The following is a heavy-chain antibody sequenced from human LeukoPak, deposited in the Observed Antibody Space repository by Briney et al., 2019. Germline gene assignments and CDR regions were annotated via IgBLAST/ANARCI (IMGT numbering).Heavy chain of an antibody. V-gene: IGHV3-21*01. J-gene: IGHJ4*02. D-gene: IGHD6-19*01. CDR2: ITPGSSYI. CDR3: ARGQWPDY. CDR1: GFTVSSYT. Sequence: GGSLRLSCAASGFTVSSYTINWVRQAPGKGLESVSSITPGSSYIYYADSVKGRFTISRDNAKNSVYLQMNSLRAEDTAIYYCARGQWPDYWGQGTLVTVSS.